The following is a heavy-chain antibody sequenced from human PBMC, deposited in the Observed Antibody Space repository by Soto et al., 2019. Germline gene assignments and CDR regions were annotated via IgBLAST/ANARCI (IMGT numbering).Heavy chain of an antibody. CDR3: ARDGVYCSGTSCTGINWFDP. CDR1: GFTFSSYA. V-gene: IGHV3-30-3*01. Sequence: GGSLRLCCAASGFTFSSYAMHWVRQAPGKGLEWVAVISYDGSNKYYADSVKGRFTISRYNSKNTLYLQMNSLRAEDTAVYYCARDGVYCSGTSCTGINWFDPGSQGTLVTVSS. J-gene: IGHJ5*02. CDR2: ISYDGSNK. D-gene: IGHD2-2*01.